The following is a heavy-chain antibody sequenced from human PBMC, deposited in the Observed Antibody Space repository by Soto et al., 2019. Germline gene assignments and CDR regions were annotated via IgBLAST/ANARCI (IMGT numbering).Heavy chain of an antibody. J-gene: IGHJ6*02. D-gene: IGHD4-4*01. CDR2: ISYDGSNK. CDR3: AKGNYGTGLDV. V-gene: IGHV3-30*18. Sequence: QVQLVESGGGVVQPGRSLRLSCAASGFTFSSYGMHWVRKAPGKGLEWVAVISYDGSNKYYADSVKGRFTISRDNSKNTLYLQMNSLRAEDTAVYYCAKGNYGTGLDVWGQGTTVTVSS. CDR1: GFTFSSYG.